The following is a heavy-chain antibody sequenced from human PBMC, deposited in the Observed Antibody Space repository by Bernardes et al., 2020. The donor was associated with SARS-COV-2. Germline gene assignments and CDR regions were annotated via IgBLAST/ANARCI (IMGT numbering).Heavy chain of an antibody. D-gene: IGHD3-16*01. CDR1: GFTFSSYS. Sequence: SLRLSCAASGFTFSSYSMNWVRQAPGKGLEWVSSISSSSSYIYYADSVKGRFTISRDNAKNSLYLQMNSLRAEDTAVYYCARVGRGSYYYGMDVWGQGTTVTVSS. CDR3: ARVGRGSYYYGMDV. CDR2: ISSSSSYI. V-gene: IGHV3-21*01. J-gene: IGHJ6*02.